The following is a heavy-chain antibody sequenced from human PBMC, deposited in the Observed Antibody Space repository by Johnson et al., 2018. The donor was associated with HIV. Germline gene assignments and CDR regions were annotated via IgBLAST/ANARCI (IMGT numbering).Heavy chain of an antibody. J-gene: IGHJ3*02. CDR2: ISSSGSTI. CDR1: GFTFSSYA. CDR3: AREGGYSGYEGVGHTNDAFDI. V-gene: IGHV3-48*04. Sequence: VQLVESGGGVVQPGRSLRLSCAASGFTFSSYAMHWIRQAPGKGLEWVSYISSSGSTIYYADSVKGRFTISRDNAKNSLYLQMNSLRAEDTAVYYCAREGGYSGYEGVGHTNDAFDIWGQGTMVTVSS. D-gene: IGHD5-12*01.